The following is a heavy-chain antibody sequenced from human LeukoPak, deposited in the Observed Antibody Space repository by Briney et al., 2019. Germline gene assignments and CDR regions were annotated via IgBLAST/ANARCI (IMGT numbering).Heavy chain of an antibody. Sequence: PSETLSLTCTVSGYSISSGFYWGWIRQPPGKGLEWIGVIHHSGNTYYNPSLKSRLTISADTSKNQFSLKLSSVTAADTAVYYCARGSRGGALDYWGQGTLVTVSS. J-gene: IGHJ4*02. CDR3: ARGSRGGALDY. CDR1: GYSISSGFY. V-gene: IGHV4-38-2*02. CDR2: IHHSGNT. D-gene: IGHD2-21*01.